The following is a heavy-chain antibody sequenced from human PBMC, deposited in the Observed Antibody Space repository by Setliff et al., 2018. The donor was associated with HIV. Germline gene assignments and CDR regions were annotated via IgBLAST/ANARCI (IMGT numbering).Heavy chain of an antibody. Sequence: ASVKVFCKASGYTFTSYGISWVRQAPGQGLEWMGRINANRGGTSYAQKFQGRVTMTRDTSISTGYMELSSLRSEDTAVYYCARGIKLVGGVIVGSMDVWGKGTTVTVSS. CDR1: GYTFTSYG. CDR3: ARGIKLVGGVIVGSMDV. CDR2: INANRGGT. J-gene: IGHJ6*03. V-gene: IGHV1-2*06. D-gene: IGHD3-16*02.